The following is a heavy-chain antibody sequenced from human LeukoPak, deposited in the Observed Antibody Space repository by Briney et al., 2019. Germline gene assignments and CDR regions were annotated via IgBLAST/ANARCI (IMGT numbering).Heavy chain of an antibody. Sequence: SETLSLTCAVYGGSFSGYYWSWIRQPPGKGLEWIGYIYYSGSTNYNPSLKSRVTISVDTSKNQFSLKLSSVTAADTAVYYCARVARIQVGATKTYYFDYWGQGTVVTVSS. V-gene: IGHV4-59*01. J-gene: IGHJ4*02. CDR1: GGSFSGYY. D-gene: IGHD1-26*01. CDR2: IYYSGST. CDR3: ARVARIQVGATKTYYFDY.